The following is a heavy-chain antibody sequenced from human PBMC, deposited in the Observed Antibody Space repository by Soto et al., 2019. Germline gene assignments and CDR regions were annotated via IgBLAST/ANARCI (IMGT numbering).Heavy chain of an antibody. D-gene: IGHD3-9*01. V-gene: IGHV1-24*01. CDR2: FDPEDGET. CDR3: AKTLDSDWLLVQLKY. J-gene: IGHJ4*02. CDR1: GYTLTELS. Sequence: ASVKVSCKVSGYTLTELSMHWVRQAPGKGLEWMGGFDPEDGETIYAQKFQGRVTMTEDTSTDTAYMELSSLRSEDTAVYYYAKTLDSDWLLVQLKYWGQGTLVTVSS.